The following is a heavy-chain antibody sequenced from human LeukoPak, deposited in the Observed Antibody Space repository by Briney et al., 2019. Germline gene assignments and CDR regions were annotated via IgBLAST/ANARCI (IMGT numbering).Heavy chain of an antibody. J-gene: IGHJ5*02. CDR2: INPNSGDT. V-gene: IGHV1-2*02. CDR3: ARDLPRIAARTVRWFDP. CDR1: GYTFTDYY. D-gene: IGHD6-6*01. Sequence: ASVKVSCKASGYTFTDYYIHWVRQAPGQGLEWMGWINPNSGDTNYAQKFQGRVTMTRDTSISTAYMELSRLRSDDTAVYYCARDLPRIAARTVRWFDPWGQGTLVTVSS.